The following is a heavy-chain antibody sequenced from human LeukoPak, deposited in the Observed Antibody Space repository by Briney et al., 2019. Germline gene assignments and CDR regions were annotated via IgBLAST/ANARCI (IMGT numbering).Heavy chain of an antibody. CDR3: ARGNSGSSGLWDS. D-gene: IGHD1-26*01. V-gene: IGHV3-74*01. Sequence: GGSLRLSCVASGFSISTYWMHWVRQAPGKGLVWVSRINPHGSSTNYADSVKGRFTISRDSARNTVYLQMNSLRADDMAVYYCARGNSGSSGLWDSWGQGTLVTVSS. CDR1: GFSISTYW. CDR2: INPHGSST. J-gene: IGHJ4*02.